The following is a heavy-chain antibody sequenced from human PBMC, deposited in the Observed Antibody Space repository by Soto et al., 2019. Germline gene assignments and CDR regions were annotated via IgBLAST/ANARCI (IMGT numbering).Heavy chain of an antibody. V-gene: IGHV4-4*02. D-gene: IGHD3-22*01. CDR2: IYHSGST. Sequence: SETLSLTCAVSGGSISGSNWWSWVRQPPGKGLEWIGEIYHSGSTNYNPSLKSRVTISVDKSKNQFSLKLSSVTAADTAVYYCARNYYYDSSGYYYLDYWGQGTLVTVSS. CDR1: GGSISGSNW. J-gene: IGHJ4*02. CDR3: ARNYYYDSSGYYYLDY.